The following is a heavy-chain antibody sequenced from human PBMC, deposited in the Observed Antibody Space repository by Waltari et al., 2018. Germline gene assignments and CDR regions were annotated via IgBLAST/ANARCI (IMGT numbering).Heavy chain of an antibody. Sequence: QLQLQESGPGLVKPSETLSLTCTVSGGSISSSSSYWGWIRTPPGQGLEWIGSIHYRGSTYYTPSLKSRATISGDTTKNQFSLMLSSVTAADPAVYYCSRLPAERYCDWLTDPWGQGTLVTVSS. D-gene: IGHD3-9*01. CDR1: GGSISSSSSY. J-gene: IGHJ5*02. CDR3: SRLPAERYCDWLTDP. CDR2: IHYRGST. V-gene: IGHV4-39*01.